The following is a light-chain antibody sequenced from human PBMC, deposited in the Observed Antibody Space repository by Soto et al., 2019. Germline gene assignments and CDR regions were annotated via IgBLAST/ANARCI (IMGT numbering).Light chain of an antibody. Sequence: EIVLTQSPGTLSLSPGKRVTLSCRASQSISSTYLAWYQQNPGQAPRLLIYGASSRATGIPDRFSGSGSGTDFTLTISRLEPEDFAVYYCQQYDSPPRTFGQGTKVEVQ. CDR3: QQYDSPPRT. J-gene: IGKJ1*01. V-gene: IGKV3-20*01. CDR1: QSISSTY. CDR2: GAS.